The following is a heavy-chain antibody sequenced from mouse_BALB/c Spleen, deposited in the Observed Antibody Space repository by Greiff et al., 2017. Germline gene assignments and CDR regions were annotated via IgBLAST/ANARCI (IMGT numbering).Heavy chain of an antibody. V-gene: IGHV5-17*02. Sequence: EVQLQESGGGLVQPGGSRKLSCAASGFTFSSFGMHWVRQAPEKGLEWVAYISSGSSTIYYADTEKGRFTISRDNPKNTLFLQMTSLRSEDTAMYYCARAYYRYDDQYYFDYWGQGTTLTVSS. D-gene: IGHD2-14*01. CDR1: GFTFSSFG. J-gene: IGHJ2*01. CDR2: ISSGSSTI. CDR3: ARAYYRYDDQYYFDY.